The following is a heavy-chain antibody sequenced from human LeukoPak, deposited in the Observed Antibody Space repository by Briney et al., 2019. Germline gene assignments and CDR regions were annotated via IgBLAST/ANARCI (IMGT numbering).Heavy chain of an antibody. J-gene: IGHJ3*02. CDR3: ARRMGRYGAFDI. Sequence: SETLSLTCTVSGGSISSYYWSWIRQPPGKGLEWIGYIYTSGSTNYNPSLKSRVTISVDTSKNQFSLKLSSVAAADTAVYYCARRMGRYGAFDIWGQGTMVTVSS. D-gene: IGHD1-26*01. CDR1: GGSISSYY. CDR2: IYTSGST. V-gene: IGHV4-4*09.